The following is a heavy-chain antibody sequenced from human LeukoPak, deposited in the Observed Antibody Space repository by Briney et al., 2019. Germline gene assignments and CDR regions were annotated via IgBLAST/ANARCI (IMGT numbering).Heavy chain of an antibody. CDR3: ARGGGAFCGGDCHRNFDC. V-gene: IGHV3-53*01. CDR1: GFTVSTNY. CDR2: IYSGGNT. Sequence: GGSLGLSCGTWGFTVSTNYMSWVRRARGRGLEWGSVIYSGGNTYYADSVKRRFTISRDNSKNTLYLQMNSLRVEDTAVYYCARGGGAFCGGDCHRNFDCGGQGTLVIVSS. D-gene: IGHD2-21*02. J-gene: IGHJ4*02.